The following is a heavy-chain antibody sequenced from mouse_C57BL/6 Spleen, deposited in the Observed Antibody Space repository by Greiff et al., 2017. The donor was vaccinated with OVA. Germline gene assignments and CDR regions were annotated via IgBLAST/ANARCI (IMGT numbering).Heavy chain of an antibody. J-gene: IGHJ2*01. D-gene: IGHD1-1*01. CDR1: GYAFSSYW. CDR3: AKGRLNYGSSLDY. V-gene: IGHV1-80*01. CDR2: IYPGDGDT. Sequence: QVQLQQSGAELVKPGASVKISCKASGYAFSSYWMNWVKQRPGKGLEWIGQIYPGDGDTNYNGKFKGKATLTADKSSSTAYMQLSSLTSEDSAVYFCAKGRLNYGSSLDYWGQGTTLTVSS.